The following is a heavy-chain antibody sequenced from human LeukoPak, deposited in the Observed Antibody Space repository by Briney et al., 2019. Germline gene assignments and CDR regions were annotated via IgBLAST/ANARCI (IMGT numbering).Heavy chain of an antibody. V-gene: IGHV3-74*01. J-gene: IGHJ4*02. D-gene: IGHD2-8*01. CDR3: LRCTNTNCFDY. Sequence: PGGSLRLSCAASGFTFSSYWMHWVRQGPEKGLVRVSRINSDGRSIAYADSVKGRFTISRDNAKSTLYLQMNSLRAEDTAVYYCLRCTNTNCFDYWGQGTPVTVSS. CDR1: GFTFSSYW. CDR2: INSDGRSI.